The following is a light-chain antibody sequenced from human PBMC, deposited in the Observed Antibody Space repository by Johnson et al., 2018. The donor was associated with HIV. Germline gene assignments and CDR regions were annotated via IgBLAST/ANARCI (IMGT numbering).Light chain of an antibody. Sequence: QSVLTQPPSVSAAPGQKVTISCSGSSSNIGNNYVSWYQQLPGTAPKLLIYENNKRPSGIPDRFSGCKSATSATLAITGLQTGDEAEYYCGTWDSSLSAFYVFGTGTKVTVL. CDR1: SSNIGNNY. CDR2: ENN. V-gene: IGLV1-51*02. J-gene: IGLJ1*01. CDR3: GTWDSSLSAFYV.